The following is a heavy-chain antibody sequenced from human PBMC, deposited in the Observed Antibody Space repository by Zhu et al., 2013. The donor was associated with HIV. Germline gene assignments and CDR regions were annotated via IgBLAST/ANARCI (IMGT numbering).Heavy chain of an antibody. J-gene: IGHJ3*01. Sequence: QVQLVQSGAEMKKPGAVKXKVSCKASGYTFTGYFIHWVRQAPGQGLEWMGWINPKTGGTTYAQKFQGRVTLSRDTSINTASMELSRLVSDDSAMYYCARDQYCSGASCSSPTGAHGFDVWGQGTRVTVSP. V-gene: IGHV1-2*02. CDR2: INPKTGGT. D-gene: IGHD2-15*01. CDR1: GYTFTGYF. CDR3: ARDQYCSGASCSSPTGAHGFDV.